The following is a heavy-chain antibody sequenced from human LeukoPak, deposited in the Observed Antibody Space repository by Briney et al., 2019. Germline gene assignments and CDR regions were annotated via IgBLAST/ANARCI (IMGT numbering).Heavy chain of an antibody. J-gene: IGHJ4*02. Sequence: SETLSLTCTVSGGSISSDYWSWIRQPPGKGLEWVGYIYYTGNTAHNPSLKTRVTIPVDTSKNQFSLKLSSVTAADTAVYYCARGGWELELDYWGQGILVTVSS. CDR1: GGSISSDY. CDR2: IYYTGNT. CDR3: ARGGWELELDY. V-gene: IGHV4-59*01. D-gene: IGHD1-26*01.